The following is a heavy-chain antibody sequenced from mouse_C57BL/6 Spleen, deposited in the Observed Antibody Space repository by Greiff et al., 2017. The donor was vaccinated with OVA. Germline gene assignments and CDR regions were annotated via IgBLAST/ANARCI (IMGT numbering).Heavy chain of an antibody. J-gene: IGHJ3*01. Sequence: QVQLQQPGAELVKPGASVKMSCKASGYTFTSYWMTWVKQRPGQGLEWIGDIYHGSGSTKYNEKFKSKATLTVDTSSSTADMQLSSLTSEDSAVYYCARGAGLPAWFAYWGQGTLVTVSA. V-gene: IGHV1-55*01. CDR1: GYTFTSYW. CDR3: ARGAGLPAWFAY. D-gene: IGHD2-4*01. CDR2: IYHGSGST.